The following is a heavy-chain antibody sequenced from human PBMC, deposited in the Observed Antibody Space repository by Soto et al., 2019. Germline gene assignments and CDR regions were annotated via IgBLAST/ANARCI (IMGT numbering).Heavy chain of an antibody. CDR2: ISSSSSTI. Sequence: EVQLVESGGGFVQPGGSLRLSCAASGFTFSSYSMNWVRQAPGKGLEWVSYISSSSSTIYYADSVKGRFTISRDNAKNPLSLQMNSLSAEDPAVYYCARGVGCSGGSCAFDYWGQGNLVTVSS. J-gene: IGHJ4*02. CDR1: GFTFSSYS. CDR3: ARGVGCSGGSCAFDY. V-gene: IGHV3-48*01. D-gene: IGHD2-15*01.